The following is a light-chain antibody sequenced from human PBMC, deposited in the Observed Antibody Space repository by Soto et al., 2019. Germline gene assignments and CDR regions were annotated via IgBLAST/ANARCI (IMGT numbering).Light chain of an antibody. V-gene: IGKV1-39*01. CDR2: AAS. CDR1: QTISTY. Sequence: DIQMTQSPSSLSASVGDTVTISCRASQTISTYVTWYQQKPGKAPKLLIYAASNLQGGVPSRFSGSGSGTHFTLTISSLQPDDFATYYCLETYRTPWTFGQGTKVEIK. CDR3: LETYRTPWT. J-gene: IGKJ1*01.